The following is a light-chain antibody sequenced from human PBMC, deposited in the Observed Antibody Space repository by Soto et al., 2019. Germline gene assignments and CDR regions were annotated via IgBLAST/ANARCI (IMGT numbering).Light chain of an antibody. CDR3: QQYHDSIT. CDR2: GAS. CDR1: QSVINNY. V-gene: IGKV3-20*01. Sequence: EIVLTQSPDTLSLSPGDSATLSCRASQSVINNYLAWYQQMPGRAPRLLIYGASNRATGVPDRFIGSGSGTDFTLSLSRLEPEDFAVFYCQQYHDSITFGQGTRLVI. J-gene: IGKJ5*01.